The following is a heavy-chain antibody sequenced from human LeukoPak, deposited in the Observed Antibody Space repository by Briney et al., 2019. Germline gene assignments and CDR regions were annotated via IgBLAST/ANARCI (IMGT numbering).Heavy chain of an antibody. CDR1: GYTFKRFA. CDR2: IIPIFGTA. CDR3: ARDGFYDSSGYPTDY. J-gene: IGHJ4*02. Sequence: SVKVSCKASGYTFKRFAISWVRQAPGQGLEWMGGIIPIFGTANYAQKFQGRVTITADESTSTAYMELSSLRSEDTAVYYCARDGFYDSSGYPTDYWGQGTLVTVSS. D-gene: IGHD3-22*01. V-gene: IGHV1-69*13.